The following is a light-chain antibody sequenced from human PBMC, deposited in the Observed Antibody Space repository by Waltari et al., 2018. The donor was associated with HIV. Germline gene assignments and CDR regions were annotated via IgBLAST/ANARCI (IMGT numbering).Light chain of an antibody. J-gene: IGKJ4*01. CDR2: WAY. CDR1: QSVLYSSNNKNY. Sequence: DIVMTQSPDSLAVSLGERATIKCKSSQSVLYSSNNKNYLAWYQQKPGQPLKLLIYWAYIRESGVPDRFSGSGSVTDFTLTISSLQAEDVAVYYCQQYFSTPLTFGGGTKVEIK. V-gene: IGKV4-1*01. CDR3: QQYFSTPLT.